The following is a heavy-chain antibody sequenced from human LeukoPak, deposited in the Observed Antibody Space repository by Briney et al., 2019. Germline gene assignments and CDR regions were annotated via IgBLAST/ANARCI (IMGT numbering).Heavy chain of an antibody. J-gene: IGHJ4*02. D-gene: IGHD6-19*01. CDR2: ISSSATTI. V-gene: IGHV3-11*04. CDR3: ARSIAVAGSQFDN. Sequence: GGSLRLSCEASGFIFSDFYMNWIRQAPGKGLEWVAYISSSATTIHYADSAKGRFTVSRDNAKNSLFLQMNSLRAEDTAIYYCARSIAVAGSQFDNWGQGTLVTVSS. CDR1: GFIFSDFY.